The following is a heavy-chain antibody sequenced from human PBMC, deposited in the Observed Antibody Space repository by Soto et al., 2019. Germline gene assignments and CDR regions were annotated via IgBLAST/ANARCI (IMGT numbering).Heavy chain of an antibody. D-gene: IGHD3-16*01. Sequence: QVQLQESGPGLVKPSQTLSLTCTVSGGSISSGGYYWSWIRQHPGKGLEWVGNIHYFGSTYYNPSLKRRVIISVSTSKNQFSLKLSHVTAADTAVYFCAGGPPPPHDWGAFDIWGQGTMVTVSS. V-gene: IGHV4-31*03. CDR3: AGGPPPPHDWGAFDI. CDR2: IHYFGST. CDR1: GGSISSGGYY. J-gene: IGHJ3*02.